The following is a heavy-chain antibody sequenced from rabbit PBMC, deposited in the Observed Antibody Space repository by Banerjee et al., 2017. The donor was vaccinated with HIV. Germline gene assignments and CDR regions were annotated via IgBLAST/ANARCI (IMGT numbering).Heavy chain of an antibody. CDR2: IYTSSGIT. D-gene: IGHD1-1*01. J-gene: IGHJ3*01. CDR1: GIDFSSYYY. CDR3: ARSDGYWGTRLDL. Sequence: QEQLEESGGGLVKPEGTLTLTCKASGIDFSSYYYMCWVRQAPRKGLEWIACIYTSSGITYYASWARGRFTISKTLSTTVTLRMTSLTAADTASYFCARSDGYWGTRLDLWGQGTLVTVS. V-gene: IGHV1S45*01.